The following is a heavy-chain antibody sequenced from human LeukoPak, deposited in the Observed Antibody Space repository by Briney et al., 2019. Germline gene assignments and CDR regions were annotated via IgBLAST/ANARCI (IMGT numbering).Heavy chain of an antibody. V-gene: IGHV3-7*01. J-gene: IGHJ4*02. CDR2: IKQDGSEK. Sequence: GGSLRLSCVASGFTFSSRDWMTWVRQAPGKGLEWVANIKQDGSEKYYVDSVKGRFTISRDNAKNSLYLQMNSLRAEDTAVYYCARKRGYCSGGSCYSDYWGQGTLVTVSS. D-gene: IGHD2-15*01. CDR1: GFTFSSRDW. CDR3: ARKRGYCSGGSCYSDY.